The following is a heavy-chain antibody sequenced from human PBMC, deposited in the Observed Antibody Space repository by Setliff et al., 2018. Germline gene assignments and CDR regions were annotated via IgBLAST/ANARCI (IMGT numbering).Heavy chain of an antibody. Sequence: PSETLSLTCTVSGGSISSYDWGWIRQPPGKGLEWIASIYYSGTTYYNPSFKSRVTMSVDASKSQISLKLDSVTAADTALYYCARTSTARYFDLWGRGALVTVSS. D-gene: IGHD1-7*01. CDR2: IYYSGTT. V-gene: IGHV4-59*04. J-gene: IGHJ2*01. CDR1: GGSISSYD. CDR3: ARTSTARYFDL.